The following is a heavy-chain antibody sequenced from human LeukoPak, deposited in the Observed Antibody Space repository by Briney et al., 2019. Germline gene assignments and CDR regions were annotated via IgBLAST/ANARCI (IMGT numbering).Heavy chain of an antibody. CDR1: GFTFSSYA. V-gene: IGHV3-23*01. Sequence: GGSLRLSCAASGFTFSSYAMSWVRQAPGKGLEWVSAISGSGGSTYYADSVKGRFTISRDNSKNTLYLQMNSLRAEDTAVYYCAKVTHVDFPAQLYYYYYGMDVWGQGTTVTVSS. CDR3: AKVTHVDFPAQLYYYYYGMDV. CDR2: ISGSGGST. D-gene: IGHD3-3*01. J-gene: IGHJ6*02.